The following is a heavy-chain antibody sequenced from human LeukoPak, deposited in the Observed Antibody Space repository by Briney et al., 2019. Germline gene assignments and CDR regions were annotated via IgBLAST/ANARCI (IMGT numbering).Heavy chain of an antibody. Sequence: GGSLRLSCAASGFTFSDAWMHWVRQAPGRGLEWVGLIKRRTDGGTSNYAAPVKGRFAISRDDSEDTLFLQMDSLKSEDTGVYYCTTGYTSASHDGYWGQGTLVTVSS. CDR3: TTGYTSASHDGY. V-gene: IGHV3-15*07. CDR1: GFTFSDAW. CDR2: IKRRTDGGTS. J-gene: IGHJ4*02. D-gene: IGHD2-15*01.